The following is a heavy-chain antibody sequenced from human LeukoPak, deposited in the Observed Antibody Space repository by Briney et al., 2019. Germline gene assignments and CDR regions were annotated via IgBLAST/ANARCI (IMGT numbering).Heavy chain of an antibody. Sequence: GASVKVSCKASGGTFSSYAISWVRQAPGQGLEWMRGIIPIFGTANYAQKFQGRVTITADESTSTAYMELSSLRSEDTAVYYCARGHDSSGYLYYYYYMDVWGKGTTVTVSS. V-gene: IGHV1-69*01. CDR1: GGTFSSYA. CDR2: IIPIFGTA. CDR3: ARGHDSSGYLYYYYYMDV. D-gene: IGHD3-22*01. J-gene: IGHJ6*03.